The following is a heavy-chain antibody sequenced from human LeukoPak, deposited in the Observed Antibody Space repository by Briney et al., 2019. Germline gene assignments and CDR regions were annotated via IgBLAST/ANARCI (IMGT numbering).Heavy chain of an antibody. V-gene: IGHV3-23*01. D-gene: IGHD3-10*01. CDR2: INDSGDIT. J-gene: IGHJ4*02. CDR1: GFTFSTYW. CDR3: ARGGWPFDF. Sequence: GGSLRLSFAASGFTFSTYWMSWVRQAPGKGLEWVSSINDSGDITNYADSVKGRFTIARDDSKNTVYLEMKSLTAEDTALYYCARGGWPFDFWGQGTLVTVSS.